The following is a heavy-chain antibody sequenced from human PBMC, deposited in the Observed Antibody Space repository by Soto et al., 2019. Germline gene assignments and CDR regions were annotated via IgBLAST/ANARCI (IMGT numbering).Heavy chain of an antibody. V-gene: IGHV3-23*01. CDR3: ATVIGTLIVVRIDAFDV. J-gene: IGHJ3*01. Sequence: EVQLLESGGGLVQPGGSLRLSCAASGSTSSSYAMSWIRQAPGKGLEWVSTISGSGHSTYYADSVKGRFTISRDNSKNTLYLQMNSLRAEDTAVYYCATVIGTLIVVRIDAFDVWGQGTLVTVSS. D-gene: IGHD3-22*01. CDR2: ISGSGHST. CDR1: GSTSSSYA.